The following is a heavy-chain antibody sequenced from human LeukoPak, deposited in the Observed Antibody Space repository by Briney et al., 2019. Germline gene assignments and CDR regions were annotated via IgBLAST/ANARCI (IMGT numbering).Heavy chain of an antibody. V-gene: IGHV1-2*02. CDR3: ARVRSRGYDFWSGYPDY. CDR1: GYTFTSYA. CDR2: INPNSGGT. J-gene: IGHJ4*02. Sequence: ASVKVSCKASGYTFTSYAMNWVRQAPGQGLEWMGWINPNSGGTNYAQKFQGRVTMTRDTSISTAYMELSRLRSDDTAVYYCARVRSRGYDFWSGYPDYWGQGTLVTVSS. D-gene: IGHD3-3*01.